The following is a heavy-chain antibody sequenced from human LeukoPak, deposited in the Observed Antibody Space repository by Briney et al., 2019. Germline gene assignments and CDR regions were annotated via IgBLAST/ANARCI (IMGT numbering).Heavy chain of an antibody. Sequence: SETLSLTCSVSGGSISSDYWNWIRQPPGKGLEWLGYIYTSGNTDYNPSLKSRVTISVDTSKKQFSLNLSSVTAADTAVYYCARAPSPMYSSSAPLDYWGQGTLVIVSS. J-gene: IGHJ4*02. D-gene: IGHD6-6*01. CDR1: GGSISSDY. CDR2: IYTSGNT. V-gene: IGHV4-4*09. CDR3: ARAPSPMYSSSAPLDY.